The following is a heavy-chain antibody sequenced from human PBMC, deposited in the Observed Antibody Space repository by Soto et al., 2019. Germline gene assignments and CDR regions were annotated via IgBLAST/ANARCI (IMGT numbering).Heavy chain of an antibody. CDR1: GFSFSGYW. D-gene: IGHD4-4*01. CDR2: IREDGSEK. Sequence: PGGSLRLSCAASGFSFSGYWMTWVRQAPGKGLEWVANIREDGSEKQYVDSVKGRITISRDNAKNSVYLQLNGLRAEDTAVYYCARPHSNSLDYWGQGTLVTVSS. J-gene: IGHJ4*02. V-gene: IGHV3-7*01. CDR3: ARPHSNSLDY.